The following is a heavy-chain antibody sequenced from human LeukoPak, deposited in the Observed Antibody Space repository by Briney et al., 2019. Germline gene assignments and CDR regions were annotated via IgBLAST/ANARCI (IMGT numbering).Heavy chain of an antibody. CDR1: GFTFSDYE. CDR3: ARDDPTMVRGFHY. Sequence: GGSLRLSCAASGFTFSDYEMNWVRQAPGKGLEWVSYISSSGSTIYYADSVKGRFTISRDNAKNSLYLQMNSLRAEDTAVYYCARDDPTMVRGFHYWGQGTLVTVPS. D-gene: IGHD3-10*01. J-gene: IGHJ4*02. CDR2: ISSSGSTI. V-gene: IGHV3-48*03.